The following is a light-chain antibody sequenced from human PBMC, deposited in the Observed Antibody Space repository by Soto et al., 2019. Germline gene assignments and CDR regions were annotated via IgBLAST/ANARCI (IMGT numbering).Light chain of an antibody. J-gene: IGLJ3*02. CDR2: YDS. CDR3: QVWDGSTDPWV. CDR1: NIGSKS. V-gene: IGLV3-21*04. Sequence: SYELTQRPSVSVAPGKTARITCGGNNIGSKSVHWYQQKPGQAPVLVIYYDSDRASGIPERFSGSNSGNTATLTISRVEAGDEADYYCQVWDGSTDPWVFGGGTKLTVL.